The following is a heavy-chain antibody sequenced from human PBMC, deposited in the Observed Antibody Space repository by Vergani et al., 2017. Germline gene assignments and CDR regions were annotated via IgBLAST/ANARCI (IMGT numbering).Heavy chain of an antibody. J-gene: IGHJ1*01. D-gene: IGHD6-13*01. Sequence: EVQLLESGGGLVQPGGSLRLSCAASGFTFSSYAMSWVRQAPGKGLEWVSGISGSGGSTYYADSVKGRFTNSRDNSKSTLSLKMNSLRAEDTAVYYCTFSSSWYFQHWGQGTLVTVSS. CDR3: TFSSSWYFQH. V-gene: IGHV3-23*01. CDR2: ISGSGGST. CDR1: GFTFSSYA.